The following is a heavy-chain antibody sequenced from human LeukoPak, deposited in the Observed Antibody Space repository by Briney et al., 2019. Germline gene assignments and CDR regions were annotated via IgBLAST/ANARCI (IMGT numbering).Heavy chain of an antibody. Sequence: ASVKVSCKASGYTFTGYYMHWVRQAPGQGLEWMGWINPNSGGTNYAQKFQGRVTMTRDTSISTAYMELSRLRSDDTAVYYCARVASAVAGXXXDYWGQGTLVTVSS. CDR2: INPNSGGT. CDR1: GYTFTGYY. V-gene: IGHV1-2*02. D-gene: IGHD6-19*01. J-gene: IGHJ4*02. CDR3: ARVASAVAGXXXDY.